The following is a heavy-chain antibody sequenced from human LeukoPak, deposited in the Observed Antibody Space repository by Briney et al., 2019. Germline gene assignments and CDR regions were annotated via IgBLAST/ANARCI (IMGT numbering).Heavy chain of an antibody. D-gene: IGHD6-25*01. J-gene: IGHJ6*04. CDR3: AREYGIAAVGGLDV. CDR2: LSYDGSNQ. Sequence: GGSLRLSCAASGFTFSAYSLHWLRQAPGKGLEWVADLSYDGSNQYYADSVKGRFTISRDTSKNVLYLQMNGLGAEDTAVYYCAREYGIAAVGGLDVWGKGITVTVSS. V-gene: IGHV3-30*04. CDR1: GFTFSAYS.